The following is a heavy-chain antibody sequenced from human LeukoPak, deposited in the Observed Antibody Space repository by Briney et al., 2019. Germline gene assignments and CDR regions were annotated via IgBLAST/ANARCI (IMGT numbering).Heavy chain of an antibody. J-gene: IGHJ3*02. CDR1: GFTFSTYG. V-gene: IGHV3-30-3*01. Sequence: GGPLRLSCAASGFTFSTYGMHWVRQAPGKGLEWLAAVSYDGSNKYYTDSVKGRFTLSRDNSKNTLYLQMNSLRAEDTAVYYCAFHYFDSSGPDAFDIWGQGTMVTVSS. CDR2: VSYDGSNK. D-gene: IGHD3-22*01. CDR3: AFHYFDSSGPDAFDI.